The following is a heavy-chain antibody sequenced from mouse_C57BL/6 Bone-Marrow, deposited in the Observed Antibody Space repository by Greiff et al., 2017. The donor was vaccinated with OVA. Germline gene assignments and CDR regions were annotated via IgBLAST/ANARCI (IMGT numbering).Heavy chain of an antibody. D-gene: IGHD2-4*01. CDR3: TTGGYYDYDVGY. J-gene: IGHJ2*01. Sequence: VQLQQSGAELVRPGASVKLSCTASGFNIKDDYMHWVKQRPEQGLEWIGWIDPENGDTEYASKFQGKATITADTSSNTAYLQLSSLTSEDTAVCYCTTGGYYDYDVGYWGQGTTLTVSS. CDR1: GFNIKDDY. CDR2: IDPENGDT. V-gene: IGHV14-4*01.